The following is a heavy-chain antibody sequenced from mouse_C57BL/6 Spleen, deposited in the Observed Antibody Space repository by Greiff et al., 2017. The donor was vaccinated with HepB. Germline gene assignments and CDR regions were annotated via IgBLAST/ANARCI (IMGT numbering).Heavy chain of an antibody. D-gene: IGHD1-1*01. CDR2: ISDGGSYT. CDR1: GFTFSSYA. CDR3: AREGTTVVAGDGWFAY. J-gene: IGHJ3*01. Sequence: DVQLVESGGGLVKPGGSLKLSCAASGFTFSSYAMSWVRQTPEKRLEWVATISDGGSYTYYPDNVKGRFTISRDNAKNNLYLQMSHLKSEDTAMYYCAREGTTVVAGDGWFAYWGQGTLVTVSA. V-gene: IGHV5-4*01.